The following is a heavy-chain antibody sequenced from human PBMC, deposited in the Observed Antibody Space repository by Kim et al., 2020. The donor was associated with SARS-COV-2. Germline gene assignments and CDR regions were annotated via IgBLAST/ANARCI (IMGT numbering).Heavy chain of an antibody. CDR2: I. Sequence: INYADSVKGQFPISRDNAKTSLYLQMNSLRAEDTAVYYCARGYSRGSSYLWGRGTLVTVSS. J-gene: IGHJ2*01. CDR3: ARGYSRGSSYL. D-gene: IGHD6-19*01. V-gene: IGHV3-21*01.